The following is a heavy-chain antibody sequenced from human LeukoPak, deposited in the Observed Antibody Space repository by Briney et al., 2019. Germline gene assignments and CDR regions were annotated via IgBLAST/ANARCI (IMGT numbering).Heavy chain of an antibody. D-gene: IGHD6-19*01. CDR3: AGYSSGWSSGGGY. V-gene: IGHV4-39*01. Sequence: SETLSLTCTVSGGSISSLTYYWGWIRQPPGRRLEWIASIYYSGTTYYSPSLKSRVTISVNRSNNQFSLRLASVTAADTAVYFCAGYSSGWSSGGGYWGQGTLVTVSS. J-gene: IGHJ4*02. CDR1: GGSISSLTYY. CDR2: IYYSGTT.